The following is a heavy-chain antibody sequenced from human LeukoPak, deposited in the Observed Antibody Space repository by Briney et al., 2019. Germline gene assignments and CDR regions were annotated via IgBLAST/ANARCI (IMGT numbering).Heavy chain of an antibody. CDR3: ARLPYSSSWYLDY. D-gene: IGHD6-13*01. CDR2: IYYSGST. Sequence: PSETLSLTCTVSGGSISSSSYYWGWIRQPPGGGLEWIGSIYYSGSTYYNPSLKSRVTISVDTSKNQFSLRLSSVTAADTAVYYCARLPYSSSWYLDYWGQGTLVTVSS. V-gene: IGHV4-39*01. CDR1: GGSISSSSYY. J-gene: IGHJ4*02.